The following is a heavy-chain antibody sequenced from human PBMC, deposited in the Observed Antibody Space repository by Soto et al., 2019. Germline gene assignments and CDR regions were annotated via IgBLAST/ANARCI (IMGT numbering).Heavy chain of an antibody. CDR2: ISYDGSSK. Sequence: QVQLVESGGGVVQPGRSLRLSCAASGFTFSSYAMHWVRQAPGKGLEWVAVISYDGSSKYYADSVKGRFTISRDNSKNTLYLQMNSLRAEDTAVYYCARAAVAGRRSVAFDIWGQGTMVTVSS. J-gene: IGHJ3*02. D-gene: IGHD6-19*01. CDR3: ARAAVAGRRSVAFDI. CDR1: GFTFSSYA. V-gene: IGHV3-30-3*01.